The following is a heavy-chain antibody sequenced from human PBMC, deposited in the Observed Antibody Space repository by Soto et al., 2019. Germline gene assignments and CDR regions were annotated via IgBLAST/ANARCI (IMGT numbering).Heavy chain of an antibody. CDR3: ARERNYYGSGSYWRKTDAFDI. CDR2: ISAYNGNT. D-gene: IGHD3-10*01. CDR1: GYTFTSYG. V-gene: IGHV1-18*01. Sequence: QVQLVQSGAEVKKPGASVKVSCKASGYTFTSYGISWVRQAPGQGLEWMGWISAYNGNTNYAQKLQGRVTMTTDTSTXXAXMXPRSLRSDDTAVYYCARERNYYGSGSYWRKTDAFDIWGQGTMVTVSS. J-gene: IGHJ3*02.